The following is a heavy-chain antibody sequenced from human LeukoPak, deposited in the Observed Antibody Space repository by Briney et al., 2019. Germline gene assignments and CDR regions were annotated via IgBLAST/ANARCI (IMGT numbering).Heavy chain of an antibody. CDR2: ISSSGSTI. V-gene: IGHV3-48*03. CDR1: GFNFSSYE. D-gene: IGHD5-18*01. CDR3: AREFQEYSYGAAGV. Sequence: PGGSLRLPCAASGFNFSSYEMNWVRQAPGKGLEWVSYISSSGSTIYYADSVKGRFTISRDNAKNSLYLQMNSLRAGDTAVYYCAREFQEYSYGAAGVWGQGTLVTVSS. J-gene: IGHJ4*02.